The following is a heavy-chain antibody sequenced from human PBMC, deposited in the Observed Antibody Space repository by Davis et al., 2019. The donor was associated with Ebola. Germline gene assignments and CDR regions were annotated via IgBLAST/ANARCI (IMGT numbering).Heavy chain of an antibody. CDR2: ISGSGGST. D-gene: IGHD3-10*01. CDR1: GFTFSSYA. CDR3: AKVGTMVRGVIMGDY. J-gene: IGHJ4*02. Sequence: PGGSLRLSCAASGFTFSSYAMSWVRQPPGKGLEWVSAISGSGGSTYYADSVKGRFTISRDNSKNTLYLQMNSLRAEDTAVYYCAKVGTMVRGVIMGDYWGQGTLVTVSS. V-gene: IGHV3-23*01.